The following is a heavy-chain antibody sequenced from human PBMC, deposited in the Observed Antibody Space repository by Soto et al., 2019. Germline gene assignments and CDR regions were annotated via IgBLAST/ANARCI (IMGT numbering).Heavy chain of an antibody. J-gene: IGHJ4*02. Sequence: EVQLVESGGDLVQPGGSLRLSCAASGFTFSDYWMHWVRQVPGKGLVWVSRINTDGTGTSYADFVKGRFTISRDNAKNTLYLQMNSLSADDTAVYYCATLQLGGLDYWGQGTPVTVSS. V-gene: IGHV3-74*01. CDR3: ATLQLGGLDY. CDR1: GFTFSDYW. D-gene: IGHD3-16*01. CDR2: INTDGTGT.